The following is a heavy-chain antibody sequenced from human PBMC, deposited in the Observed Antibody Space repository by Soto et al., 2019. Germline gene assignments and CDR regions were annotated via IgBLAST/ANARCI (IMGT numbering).Heavy chain of an antibody. CDR1: GYTFTSYD. CDR3: ARGGSNYDFWSGYWLGYYYGMDV. J-gene: IGHJ6*02. D-gene: IGHD3-3*01. V-gene: IGHV1-8*01. CDR2: MNPNSGNN. Sequence: ASVKVSCKASGYTFTSYDINWGRHCTVKVLEWMGWMNPNSGNNRYSQKFQGRVTITMNTSISTAYMELSSLRSEDTAVYYCARGGSNYDFWSGYWLGYYYGMDVWGQGTTVTVSS.